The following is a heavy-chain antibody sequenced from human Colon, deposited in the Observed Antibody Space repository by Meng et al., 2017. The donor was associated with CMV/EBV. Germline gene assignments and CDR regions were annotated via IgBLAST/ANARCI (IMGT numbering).Heavy chain of an antibody. CDR3: AAAAGTSSDDYYGMDV. J-gene: IGHJ6*02. Sequence: GESLKISCAASGFTFRTYGMHWVRQAPGKGLEWVAFIRYDGSKTYSADSVKGRFTISRDNSKNTLYLQMNSQRAEDTAVYYCAAAAGTSSDDYYGMDVWGQGTTVTVSS. D-gene: IGHD6-13*01. CDR1: GFTFRTYG. V-gene: IGHV3-30*02. CDR2: IRYDGSKT.